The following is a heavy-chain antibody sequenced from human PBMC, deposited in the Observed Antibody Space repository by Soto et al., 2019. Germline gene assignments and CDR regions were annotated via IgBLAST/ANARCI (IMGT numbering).Heavy chain of an antibody. D-gene: IGHD3-22*01. V-gene: IGHV3-13*01. J-gene: IGHJ6*02. CDR2: IGTAGDT. Sequence: GGSLRLSCAASGFTFSSYDMHWVRQATGKGLEWVSAIGTAGDTYYPGSVKGRVTISRENAKNSLYLQMNSLRAEDTAVYYCARALPYYYDGSGYPRAPYYYYGMDVWGQGTTVTVSS. CDR1: GFTFSSYD. CDR3: ARALPYYYDGSGYPRAPYYYYGMDV.